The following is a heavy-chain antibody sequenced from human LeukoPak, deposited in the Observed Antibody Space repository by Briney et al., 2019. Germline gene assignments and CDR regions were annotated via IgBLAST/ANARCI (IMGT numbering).Heavy chain of an antibody. V-gene: IGHV4-34*01. J-gene: IGHJ5*02. D-gene: IGHD2-2*01. CDR1: GGSFSGYY. CDR2: INHSGST. Sequence: PSETLSLTCAVYGGSFSGYYWSWIHQPPGKGLEWIGEINHSGSTNYNPSLKSRVTISVDTSKNQFSLKLSSVTAADTAVYYCARGTGCSSTSCHQGWFDPWGQGTLVTVSS. CDR3: ARGTGCSSTSCHQGWFDP.